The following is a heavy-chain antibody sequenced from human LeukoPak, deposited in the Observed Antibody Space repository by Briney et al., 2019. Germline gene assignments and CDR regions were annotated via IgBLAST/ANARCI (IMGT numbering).Heavy chain of an antibody. CDR2: ISSSSSTI. Sequence: GGSLRLSCAASGFTFSSYSMNWVRQAPGKGLEWVSYISSSSSTIYYADSVKGRFTISRDNSKNTLYLQMNSLRGDDTAVYYCARGGNSYGSYDYWGQGTLVTVSA. CDR1: GFTFSSYS. D-gene: IGHD5-18*01. V-gene: IGHV3-48*01. J-gene: IGHJ4*02. CDR3: ARGGNSYGSYDY.